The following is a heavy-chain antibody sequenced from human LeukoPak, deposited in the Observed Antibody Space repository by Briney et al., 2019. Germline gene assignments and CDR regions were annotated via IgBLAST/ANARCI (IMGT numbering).Heavy chain of an antibody. CDR2: ISGDGGST. CDR3: AKGRYCSGGSCYYSDY. V-gene: IGHV3-43*02. CDR1: GFTFDDYA. J-gene: IGHJ4*02. Sequence: QPGGSLRLSCAASGFTFDDYAMHSVRQAPGKGLEWVSLISGDGGSTYYADSVKGRFTISRDNSKNSLYLQMNSLRTEDTALYYCAKGRYCSGGSCYYSDYWGQGTLVTVSS. D-gene: IGHD2-15*01.